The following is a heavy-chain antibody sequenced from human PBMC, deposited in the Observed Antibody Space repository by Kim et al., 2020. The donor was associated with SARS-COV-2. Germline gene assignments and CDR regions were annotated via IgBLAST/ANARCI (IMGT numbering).Heavy chain of an antibody. J-gene: IGHJ3*02. CDR2: INTNTGNP. CDR3: ARDGYDSSGYFLDAFDI. CDR1: GYTFTSYA. V-gene: IGHV7-4-1*02. D-gene: IGHD3-22*01. Sequence: ASVKVSCKASGYTFTSYAMNWVRQAPGQGLEWMGWINTNTGNPTYAQGFTGRFVFSLDTSVSTAYLQISSLKAEDTAVYYCARDGYDSSGYFLDAFDIWGQGTMVTVSS.